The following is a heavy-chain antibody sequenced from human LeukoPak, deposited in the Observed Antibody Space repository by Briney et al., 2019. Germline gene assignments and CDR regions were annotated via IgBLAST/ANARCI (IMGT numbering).Heavy chain of an antibody. J-gene: IGHJ3*02. D-gene: IGHD3-22*01. V-gene: IGHV3-23*01. CDR1: GFTFSVAW. Sequence: PGGSLRLSCAGSGFTFSVAWMSWVRRAPGKGLEWVSAIGGSGGSPYYSDSVNGRFTISRDNSKNTLYLQMNSLRVEDTAVYYCAKPVDDYDSSGYGPFDIWGQGTMVTVSS. CDR3: AKPVDDYDSSGYGPFDI. CDR2: IGGSGGSP.